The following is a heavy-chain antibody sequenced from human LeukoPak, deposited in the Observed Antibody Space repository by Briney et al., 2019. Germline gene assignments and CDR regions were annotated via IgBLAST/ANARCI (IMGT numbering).Heavy chain of an antibody. CDR1: GYTFTSYY. V-gene: IGHV1-46*01. Sequence: ASVKVSCKASGYTFTSYYMHWVRQAPGQGLEWMGIINPSGGSTSYAQKFQGRVTMTRDTSTSTAYMELRSLRSDDTAVYYCARGVQDGSGRAGGPYYFDYWGQGTLVTVSS. CDR2: INPSGGST. J-gene: IGHJ4*02. CDR3: ARGVQDGSGRAGGPYYFDY. D-gene: IGHD3-10*01.